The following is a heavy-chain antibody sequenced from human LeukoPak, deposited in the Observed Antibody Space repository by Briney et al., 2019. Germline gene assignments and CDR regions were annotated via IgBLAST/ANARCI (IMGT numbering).Heavy chain of an antibody. CDR1: GGSISTYY. CDR3: ARVMQQLVLNDAFDI. J-gene: IGHJ3*02. D-gene: IGHD6-13*01. V-gene: IGHV4-59*08. CDR2: IFFNGNS. Sequence: SETLSLTCTVSGGSISTYYWNWIRQPPGKGLEWIGYIFFNGNSNYNPSLKSRVTISIDTSNNQFSLKLSSVTAADTAVYYCARVMQQLVLNDAFDIWGQGTMVTVSS.